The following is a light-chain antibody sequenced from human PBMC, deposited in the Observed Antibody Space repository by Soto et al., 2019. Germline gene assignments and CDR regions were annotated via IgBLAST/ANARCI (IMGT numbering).Light chain of an antibody. Sequence: SYELTQPPSVSVAPGKTARITCGGNNIGSKSVHWYQQKPGQAPVLVIYYDSDRPSGIPERFSGSNSGNTATLTISRVEAGYDGDYYCQVWDSSSGHYVFGTGTKHTVL. CDR2: YDS. CDR3: QVWDSSSGHYV. CDR1: NIGSKS. J-gene: IGLJ1*01. V-gene: IGLV3-21*04.